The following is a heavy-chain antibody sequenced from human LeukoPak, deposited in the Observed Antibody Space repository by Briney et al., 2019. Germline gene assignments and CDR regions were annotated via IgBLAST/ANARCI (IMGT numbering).Heavy chain of an antibody. CDR1: GITVSSNY. CDR2: IYYSGST. CDR3: ARDSSSWYQGVDY. V-gene: IGHV4-39*07. Sequence: PGGSLRLSCVASGITVSSNYMSWVRQPPGKGLEWIGSIYYSGSTYYNPSLKSRVTISVDTSKNQFSLKLSSVTAADTAVYYCARDSSSWYQGVDYWGQGTLVTVSS. D-gene: IGHD6-13*01. J-gene: IGHJ4*02.